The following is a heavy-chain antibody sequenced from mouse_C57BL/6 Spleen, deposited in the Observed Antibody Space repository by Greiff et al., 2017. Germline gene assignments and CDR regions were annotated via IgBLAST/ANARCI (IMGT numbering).Heavy chain of an antibody. V-gene: IGHV10-1*01. J-gene: IGHJ1*03. CDR3: VKTGTGDWYFDV. CDR2: IRSKSNNYAT. CDR1: GFSFNTYA. D-gene: IGHD4-1*01. Sequence: EVKLMESGGGLVQPKGSLKLSCAASGFSFNTYAMNWVRQAPGKGLEWVARIRSKSNNYATYYADSVKDRFTISRDDSESMLYLQMNNLKTEDTAMYYCVKTGTGDWYFDVWGTGTTVTVSS.